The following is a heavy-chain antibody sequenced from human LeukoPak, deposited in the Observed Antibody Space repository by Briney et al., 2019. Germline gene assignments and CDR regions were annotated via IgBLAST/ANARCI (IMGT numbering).Heavy chain of an antibody. CDR3: ARGVVGATTGAYSFDY. V-gene: IGHV1-69*13. J-gene: IGHJ4*02. D-gene: IGHD1-26*01. CDR1: GGTFSSYA. Sequence: SVTVSCTASGGTFSSYAISWVRQAPGQGLEWMGGIIPIFGTANYAQKFQGRVTITADESTSTAYMELSSLRSEDTAVYYCARGVVGATTGAYSFDYWGRGTLVTVSS. CDR2: IIPIFGTA.